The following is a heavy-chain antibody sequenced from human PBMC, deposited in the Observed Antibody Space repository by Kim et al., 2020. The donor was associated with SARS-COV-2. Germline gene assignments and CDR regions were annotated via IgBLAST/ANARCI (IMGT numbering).Heavy chain of an antibody. D-gene: IGHD1-26*01. J-gene: IGHJ4*02. CDR2: ISSSSSTI. V-gene: IGHV3-48*02. CDR3: AREADLGAIVSFCFDY. Sequence: GGSLRLSCAASGFTFSSYSMNWVRQAPGKGLEWVSYISSSSSTIYYADSVKGRFTISRDNAKNSLYLQMNSLRDEDTAVYYCAREADLGAIVSFCFDYWGQGTLVTVSS. CDR1: GFTFSSYS.